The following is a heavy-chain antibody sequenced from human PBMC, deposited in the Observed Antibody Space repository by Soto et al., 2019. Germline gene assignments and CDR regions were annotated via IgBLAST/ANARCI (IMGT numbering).Heavy chain of an antibody. D-gene: IGHD3-10*01. CDR2: ISYDGSNK. J-gene: IGHJ4*02. CDR3: VGGQYYFDY. V-gene: IGHV3-30*03. Sequence: QVQLVESGGGVVQPGRSLRLSCAASGFPFSSYGMQWVREAPGKGLEGVAVISYDGSNKYYADSVKGRFSISRDNPASTLYLQMNSLRPEDTALYYCVGGQYYFDYRGQGTLVTVSP. CDR1: GFPFSSYG.